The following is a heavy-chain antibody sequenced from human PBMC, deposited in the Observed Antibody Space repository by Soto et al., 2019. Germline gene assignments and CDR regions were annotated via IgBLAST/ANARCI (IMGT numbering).Heavy chain of an antibody. D-gene: IGHD3-10*01. Sequence: VGSLRLSCAASGFIFKMYWMHWVRQSPGKGLVWVSRIYNDGTYSDYADSVRGRFTISRDNVNDTLYLQMNNLRAEDSGLYYCTRGPRPISTGTGAYWGQGTQVTVSS. J-gene: IGHJ4*02. V-gene: IGHV3-74*01. CDR2: IYNDGTYS. CDR3: TRGPRPISTGTGAY. CDR1: GFIFKMYW.